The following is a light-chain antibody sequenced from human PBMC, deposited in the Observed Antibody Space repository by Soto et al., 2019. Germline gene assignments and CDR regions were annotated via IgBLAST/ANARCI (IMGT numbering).Light chain of an antibody. CDR3: SSYTSSRYV. V-gene: IGLV2-14*01. J-gene: IGLJ1*01. CDR1: SSDVGGYNY. CDR2: DAS. Sequence: QSALTQPASVSGSPGQSITISCTGTSSDVGGYNYVSWYQQHPGKAPKLMIYDASNRPSGVSNRFSGSKSGNTASLTISGLQAEDEDDYYCSSYTSSRYVFGTGTKVTVL.